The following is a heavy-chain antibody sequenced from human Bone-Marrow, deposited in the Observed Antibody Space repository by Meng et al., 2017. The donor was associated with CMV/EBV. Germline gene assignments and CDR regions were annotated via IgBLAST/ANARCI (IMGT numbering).Heavy chain of an antibody. CDR3: ARVPIYGGNGFDI. V-gene: IGHV3-48*04. Sequence: GESLKISCAASGFTVSSNYMSWVRQAPGKGPEWVSYISSGSSTIYYVDSVKGRFTISRDDAKNSLYLQMNSLRAEDTAVYYCARVPIYGGNGFDIWGQGTLVTVSS. J-gene: IGHJ3*02. CDR2: ISSGSSTI. D-gene: IGHD4/OR15-4a*01. CDR1: GFTVSSNY.